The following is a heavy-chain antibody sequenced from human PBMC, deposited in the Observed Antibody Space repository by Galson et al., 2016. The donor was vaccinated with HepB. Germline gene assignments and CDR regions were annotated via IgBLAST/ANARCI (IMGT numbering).Heavy chain of an antibody. V-gene: IGHV3-23*01. Sequence: SLRLSCAASGFAFSSFALSWVRQAPGKGVEWVSAITSGGGTTYYADSVRGRFTISRDNSKNTLFLQMNNLAADDTAVYYCAKRNSYDNGGRYFDFWGQGTLVTVSS. J-gene: IGHJ4*02. CDR1: GFAFSSFA. CDR3: AKRNSYDNGGRYFDF. CDR2: ITSGGGTT. D-gene: IGHD3-22*01.